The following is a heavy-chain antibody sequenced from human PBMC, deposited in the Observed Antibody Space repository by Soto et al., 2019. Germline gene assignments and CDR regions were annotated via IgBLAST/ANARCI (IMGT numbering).Heavy chain of an antibody. CDR1: GYTFRSYG. V-gene: IGHV1-18*04. Sequence: QIQLVQSGGEVKKPGASVKVSCQASGYTFRSYGISWVRQAPGQGHEWVGWICAYNGDTHYAPKFQDRITLTTESSTDTASMELSSLRRDDTAVYYCARDWSRYYENSGLIWFYWGQGSLVTVAS. J-gene: IGHJ4*02. CDR3: ARDWSRYYENSGLIWFY. D-gene: IGHD3-22*01. CDR2: ICAYNGDT.